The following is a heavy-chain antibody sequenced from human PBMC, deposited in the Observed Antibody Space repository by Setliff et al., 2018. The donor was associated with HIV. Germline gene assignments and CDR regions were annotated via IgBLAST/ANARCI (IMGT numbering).Heavy chain of an antibody. CDR2: IKSRTDGGTT. Sequence: GGSLRLSCAASGFTFSSYSMNWVRQAPGKGLEWVGRIKSRTDGGTTDYSAPVKGRFTISRDNAKNTLYLQMNSLRAEDTAVYYCARGVRGVVNGMDVWGQGATVTVSS. CDR1: GFTFSSYS. CDR3: ARGVRGVVNGMDV. D-gene: IGHD3-10*01. V-gene: IGHV3-15*05. J-gene: IGHJ6*02.